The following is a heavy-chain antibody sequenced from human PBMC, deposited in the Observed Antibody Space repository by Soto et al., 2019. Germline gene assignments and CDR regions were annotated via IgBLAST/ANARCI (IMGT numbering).Heavy chain of an antibody. CDR2: IWPGASDP. CDR1: GESCTSYW. CDR3: ARAFDSSGWNDY. J-gene: IGHJ4*02. Sequence: GESLKISCKGSGESCTSYWIAWVRQRPVHGGEWMGIIWPGASDPRYSLSFQGQVTISADKSINTDYLQWNSLKASDTAMYYCARAFDSSGWNDYWGQGSLVTVSS. V-gene: IGHV5-51*01. D-gene: IGHD6-19*01.